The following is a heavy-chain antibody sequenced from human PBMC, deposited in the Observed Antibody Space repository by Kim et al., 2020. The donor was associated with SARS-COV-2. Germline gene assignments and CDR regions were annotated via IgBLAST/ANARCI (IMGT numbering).Heavy chain of an antibody. D-gene: IGHD6-13*01. Sequence: ASVKVSCKASGYTFTSYGISWVRQAPGQGLEWMGWISAYNGNTNYAQKLQGRVTMTTDTSTSTAYMELRSLRSDDTAVYYCAREREGFSSSWSSSDYWGQGTLVTVSS. V-gene: IGHV1-18*01. CDR1: GYTFTSYG. CDR2: ISAYNGNT. CDR3: AREREGFSSSWSSSDY. J-gene: IGHJ4*02.